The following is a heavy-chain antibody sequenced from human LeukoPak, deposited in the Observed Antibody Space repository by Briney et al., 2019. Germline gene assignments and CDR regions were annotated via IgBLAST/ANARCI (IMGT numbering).Heavy chain of an antibody. D-gene: IGHD1-1*01. CDR1: GGSISSYY. CDR2: IYYTGST. J-gene: IGHJ3*02. V-gene: IGHV4-59*01. CDR3: AREGPRGGGNWAHDAFDM. Sequence: SETLSLTCAVSGGSISSYYWSWIRQPPGKGLEWIGYIYYTGSTYYNPSLKSRVTISVDTSKNQLSLKLSSVTAADTAVYYCAREGPRGGGNWAHDAFDMWGQGTMVTVSS.